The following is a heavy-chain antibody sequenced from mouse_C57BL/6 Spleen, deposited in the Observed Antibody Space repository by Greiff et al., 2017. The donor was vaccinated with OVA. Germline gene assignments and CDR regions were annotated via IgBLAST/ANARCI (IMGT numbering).Heavy chain of an antibody. CDR3: ARKVRDNYDAMDY. D-gene: IGHD1-3*01. J-gene: IGHJ4*01. CDR2: INTNNGGH. V-gene: IGHV1-26*01. Sequence: VQLQQSGPELVKPGASVKISCKASGYTFTDYYMNWVQQSHGKSLEWIGDINTNNGGHSYNQKFKGKVTLTVDKSSSTAYMELHSLTSEDSAVYCCARKVRDNYDAMDYWGQGTSVTVSS. CDR1: GYTFTDYY.